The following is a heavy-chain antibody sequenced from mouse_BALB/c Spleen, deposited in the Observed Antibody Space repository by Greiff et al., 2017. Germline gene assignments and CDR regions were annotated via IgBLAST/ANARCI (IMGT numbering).Heavy chain of an antibody. CDR1: GYSITSDYA. V-gene: IGHV3-2*02. CDR2: ISYSGST. Sequence: EVKLMESGPGLVKPSQSLSLTCTVTGYSITSDYAWNWIRQFPGNKLEWMGYISYSGSTSYNPSLKSRISITRDTSKNQFFLQLNSVTTEDTATYYCARVDERVYIDYWGQGTTLTVSS. CDR3: ARVDERVYIDY. J-gene: IGHJ2*01.